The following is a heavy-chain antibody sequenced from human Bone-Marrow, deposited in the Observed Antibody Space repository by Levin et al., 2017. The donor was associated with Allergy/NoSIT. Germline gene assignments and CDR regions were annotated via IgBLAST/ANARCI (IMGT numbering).Heavy chain of an antibody. CDR1: GFTFNRYW. V-gene: IGHV3-74*01. J-gene: IGHJ4*02. CDR3: ASSTWENHLDN. CDR2: IDSDGSRT. D-gene: IGHD1-14*01. Sequence: GGSLRLSCEASGFTFNRYWMHWVRQTPGKGLVWVSRIDSDGSRTNYADSVKGRFTISRDNAKNTLFLQMDSLRGDDTAVYYCASSTWENHLDNWGPGTLVTVSS.